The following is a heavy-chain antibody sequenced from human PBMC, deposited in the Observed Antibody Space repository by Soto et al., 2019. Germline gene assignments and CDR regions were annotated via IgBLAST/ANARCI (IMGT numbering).Heavy chain of an antibody. CDR2: ISGSGTST. V-gene: IGHV3-23*01. CDR1: GFTFSSYA. D-gene: IGHD6-19*01. Sequence: EVQLLESGGGLVQPGGSLRLSCGASGFTFSSYAMSWVRQAPGKGLEWVSAISGSGTSTYYADSVKGRFTISRDNSKSTLYLQMNSLRAEDTAIYYCAKDLRKGAHTVAAILDYGGQGTRVTVSS. J-gene: IGHJ4*02. CDR3: AKDLRKGAHTVAAILDY.